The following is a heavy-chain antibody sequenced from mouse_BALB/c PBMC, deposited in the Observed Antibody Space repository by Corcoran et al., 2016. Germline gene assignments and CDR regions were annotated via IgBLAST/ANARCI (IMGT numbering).Heavy chain of an antibody. Sequence: LVKTGASVKISCKASGYSFTGYYMHWGKQSHGKSLEWIGYISCYNGATSYNQKFKGKATFTVDTSSSTAYMQFNSLTSEDSAVYYCAYGNYEAMDYWGQGTSVTVSS. J-gene: IGHJ4*01. V-gene: IGHV1S34*01. D-gene: IGHD2-10*02. CDR3: AYGNYEAMDY. CDR2: ISCYNGAT. CDR1: GYSFTGYY.